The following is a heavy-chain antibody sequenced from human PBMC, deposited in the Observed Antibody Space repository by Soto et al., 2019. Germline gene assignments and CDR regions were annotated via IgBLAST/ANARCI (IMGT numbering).Heavy chain of an antibody. D-gene: IGHD4-4*01. J-gene: IGHJ5*02. CDR3: ARDYLSYSNYFHVWSDP. V-gene: IGHV1-18*01. Sequence: GASVKVSCKASGYTFTSYGISWVRQAPGQGLEWMGCISAYNGNTNYAQKLQGRVTMTTDTSTSTAYMELRSLRSDDTAVYYCARDYLSYSNYFHVWSDPCGHGTLATLSS. CDR1: GYTFTSYG. CDR2: ISAYNGNT.